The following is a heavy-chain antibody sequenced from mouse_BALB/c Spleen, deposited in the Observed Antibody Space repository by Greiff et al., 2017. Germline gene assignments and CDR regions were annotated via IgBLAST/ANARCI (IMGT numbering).Heavy chain of an antibody. CDR1: GFTFSSYT. J-gene: IGHJ4*01. Sequence: EVMLVESGGGLVKPGGSLKLSCAASGFTFSSYTMSWVRQTPEKRLEWVATISSGGSYTYYPDSVKGRFTISRDNAKNTLYLQMSSLKSEDTAMYYCTRDGYWGQGDSVTVAS. CDR2: ISSGGSYT. V-gene: IGHV5-6-4*01. CDR3: TRDGY.